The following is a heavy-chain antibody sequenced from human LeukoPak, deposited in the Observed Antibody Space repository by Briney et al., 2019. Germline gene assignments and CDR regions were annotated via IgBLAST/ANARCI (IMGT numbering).Heavy chain of an antibody. D-gene: IGHD3-3*01. CDR3: ARALYDFWSGYYIANYMDV. CDR1: GFTFSNYW. J-gene: IGHJ6*03. Sequence: GGSLRLSCTASGFTFSNYWMHWVRQAPGKGLVWVSRINTDGSSTSYADSVKGRRTISRDNAKNTLFLQMNSLRAEDTAVYYCARALYDFWSGYYIANYMDVWGKGTPVTVSS. CDR2: INTDGSST. V-gene: IGHV3-74*01.